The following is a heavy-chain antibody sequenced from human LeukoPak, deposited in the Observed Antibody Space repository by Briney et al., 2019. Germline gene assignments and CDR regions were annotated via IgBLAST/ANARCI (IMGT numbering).Heavy chain of an antibody. V-gene: IGHV4-59*01. CDR3: ARDPYYDILTGFYGMDV. CDR1: GGSISSYY. CDR2: IYYSGST. J-gene: IGHJ6*02. D-gene: IGHD3-9*01. Sequence: SETLSLTCTVSGGSISSYYWSWIRQPPGKGLEWIGYIYYSGSTNYNPSLKSRVTISVDTSKNQFFLKLSSVTAADTAVYYCARDPYYDILTGFYGMDVWGQGTTVTVSS.